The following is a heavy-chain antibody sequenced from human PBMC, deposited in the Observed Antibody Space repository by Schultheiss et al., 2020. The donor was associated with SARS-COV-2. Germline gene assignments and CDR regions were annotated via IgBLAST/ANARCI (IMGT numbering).Heavy chain of an antibody. CDR3: ARDGYCSGGSCFVFDY. CDR1: GFTFSSYG. Sequence: GESLKISCAASGFTFSSYGMHWVRQAPGKGLEWVAVISYDGSNKYYADSVKGRFTISRDNSKNTLYLQMNSLRAEDTAVYYCARDGYCSGGSCFVFDYWGQGTLVTVSS. J-gene: IGHJ4*02. CDR2: ISYDGSNK. V-gene: IGHV3-30*03. D-gene: IGHD2-15*01.